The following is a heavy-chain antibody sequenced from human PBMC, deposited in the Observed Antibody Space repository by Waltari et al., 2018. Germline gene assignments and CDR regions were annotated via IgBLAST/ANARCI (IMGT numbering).Heavy chain of an antibody. CDR1: RFTFTIYG. J-gene: IGHJ4*02. CDR2: IKQDGSEK. Sequence: EVLLVESGGGLVQPGGSLRLSCAASRFTFTIYGRTWVLQVPGKGLEWVANIKQDGSEKYYVDSVKGRFTISRDNAKNSLYLQMNSLRAEDTAVYYCAGGGGLDYWGQGTLVTVSS. V-gene: IGHV3-7*04. CDR3: AGGGGLDY. D-gene: IGHD2-15*01.